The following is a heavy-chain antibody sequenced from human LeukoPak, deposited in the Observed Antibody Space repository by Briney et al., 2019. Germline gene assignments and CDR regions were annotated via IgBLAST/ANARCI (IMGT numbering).Heavy chain of an antibody. V-gene: IGHV3-48*01. J-gene: IGHJ6*02. CDR3: ASDPGEV. Sequence: GGSLRLSCAASGFTLNTYSIDWVRQAPGKGLGWLSYISSSSRTIYYADSVKGRFTISRDNAKNSLYLQMNSLRAEDTAVYYCASDPGEVWGQGTTVTVSS. CDR2: ISSSSRTI. CDR1: GFTLNTYS.